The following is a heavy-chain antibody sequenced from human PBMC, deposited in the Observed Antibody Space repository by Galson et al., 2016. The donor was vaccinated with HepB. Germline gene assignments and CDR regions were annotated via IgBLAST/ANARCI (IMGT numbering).Heavy chain of an antibody. V-gene: IGHV3-23*01. J-gene: IGHJ4*02. CDR1: GFTVSNHY. CDR2: ISGSGTHT. CDR3: AKGRSDWYWEY. D-gene: IGHD6-19*01. Sequence: SLRLSCAVSGFTVSNHYISWVRQAPGKGLEWVSAISGSGTHTYYADSVKGRFTISRDNSQNSLYLQVNNLRAEDTAVYYCAKGRSDWYWEYWGQGTLVTVST.